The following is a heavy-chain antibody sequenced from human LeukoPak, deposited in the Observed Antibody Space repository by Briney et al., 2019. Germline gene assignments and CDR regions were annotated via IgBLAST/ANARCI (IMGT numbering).Heavy chain of an antibody. CDR1: GGSFSGYY. CDR3: ARQTIFVEDV. D-gene: IGHD3-3*01. Sequence: SETLSLTCAVYGGSFSGYYWSWIRQPPGKGLEWIGEINHSGSTNYNPSLKSRVTISVDTSKNQFSLKLSSVTAADTAVYYCARQTIFVEDVWGQGTTVTVSS. J-gene: IGHJ6*02. V-gene: IGHV4-34*01. CDR2: INHSGST.